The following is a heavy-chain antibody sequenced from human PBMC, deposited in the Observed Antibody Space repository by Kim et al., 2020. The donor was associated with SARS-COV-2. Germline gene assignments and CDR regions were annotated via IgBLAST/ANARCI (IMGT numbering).Heavy chain of an antibody. J-gene: IGHJ6*02. CDR3: ARDTAYYDFWSDPSMDV. D-gene: IGHD3-3*01. CDR2: ISSSSSYI. CDR1: GFTFSSYS. Sequence: GGSLRLSCAASGFTFSSYSMNWVRQAPGKGLEWVSSISSSSSYIYYADSVKGRFTISRDNAKNSLYLQMNSLRAEDTAVYYCARDTAYYDFWSDPSMDVWGQGTTVTVSS. V-gene: IGHV3-21*01.